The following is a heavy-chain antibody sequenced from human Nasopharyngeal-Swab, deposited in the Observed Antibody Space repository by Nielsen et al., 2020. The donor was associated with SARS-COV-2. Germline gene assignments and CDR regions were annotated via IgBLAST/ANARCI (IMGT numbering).Heavy chain of an antibody. CDR3: ATGDDYGRDY. CDR1: GFTFSSYA. V-gene: IGHV3-64*01. Sequence: GESLKISCAASGFTFSSYAMHWVRQAPGKGLEYVSAISSNGGSTYYANSVKGRFTISRDNSKNTLYLQMGSLRAEAMAVYYCATGDDYGRDYWGQGTLVTVSS. CDR2: ISSNGGST. J-gene: IGHJ4*02. D-gene: IGHD4-17*01.